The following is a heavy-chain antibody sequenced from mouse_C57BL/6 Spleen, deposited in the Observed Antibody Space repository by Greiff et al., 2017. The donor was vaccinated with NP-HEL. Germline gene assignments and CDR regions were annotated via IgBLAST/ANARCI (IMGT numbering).Heavy chain of an antibody. CDR1: GYTFTSYW. CDR2: IHPNSGST. Sequence: QVQLQQPGAELVKPGASVKLSCKASGYTFTSYWMHWVKQRPGQGLEWIGMIHPNSGSTNYTEKFKSKATLTVDKPSSPAYMQLSSLTAEDSAGYYWARGGAYGNYFDYWGQGTTLTGSS. J-gene: IGHJ2*01. CDR3: ARGGAYGNYFDY. D-gene: IGHD2-1*01. V-gene: IGHV1-64*01.